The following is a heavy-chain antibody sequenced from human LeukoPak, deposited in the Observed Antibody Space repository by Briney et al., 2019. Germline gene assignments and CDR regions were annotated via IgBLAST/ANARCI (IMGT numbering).Heavy chain of an antibody. V-gene: IGHV1-69*06. J-gene: IGHJ6*03. CDR2: IIPIFGTA. CDR1: GGTFSSYA. CDR3: ATGTDYYYYYYMDV. Sequence: GASVKVSCKASGGTFSSYAISWVRQAPGQGLEWMGGIIPIFGTANYAQKFQGRVTITADKSTSTAYMELSSLRSEDTAVYYCATGTDYYYYYYMDVWGKGTTVTVSS.